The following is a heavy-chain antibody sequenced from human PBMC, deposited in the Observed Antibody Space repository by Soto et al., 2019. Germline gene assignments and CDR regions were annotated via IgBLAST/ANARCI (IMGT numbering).Heavy chain of an antibody. Sequence: GGSLRLSCAASGFTFSSYAMSWVRQAPGKGLEWVSAISGSGGSTYYADSVKGRFTISRDNSKNTLYLQMNSLRAEDTAVYYCAKEDFDNGGVYYYLLNGDYGGQEPLFTVS. CDR2: ISGSGGST. J-gene: IGHJ4*02. D-gene: IGHD3-22*01. CDR3: AKEDFDNGGVYYYLLNGDY. CDR1: GFTFSSYA. V-gene: IGHV3-23*01.